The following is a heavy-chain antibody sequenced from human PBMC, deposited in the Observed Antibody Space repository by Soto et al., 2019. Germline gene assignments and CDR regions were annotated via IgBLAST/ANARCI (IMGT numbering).Heavy chain of an antibody. Sequence: SETLSLTCTVSGGSISSGGYYWSWIRQHPGKGLEWLGYIYYSGSTYYNPSLKSRVTISVDTSKNQFSLKLSSVTAADTAVYYCARGSIGWSIDEVGYGMDVWGQGTTVTVS. J-gene: IGHJ6*02. CDR3: ARGSIGWSIDEVGYGMDV. D-gene: IGHD6-19*01. V-gene: IGHV4-31*03. CDR1: GGSISSGGYY. CDR2: IYYSGST.